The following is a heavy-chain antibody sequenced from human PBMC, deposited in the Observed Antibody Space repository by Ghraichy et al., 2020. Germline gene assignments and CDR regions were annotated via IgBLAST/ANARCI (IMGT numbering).Heavy chain of an antibody. CDR1: GDSVSSNSAA. CDR2: TYYRSKWYN. J-gene: IGHJ3*02. Sequence: SETLSLTCAISGDSVSSNSAAWNWIRQSPSRGLEWLGRTYYRSKWYNDYAVSVKSRITINPDTSKNQFSLQLNSVTPEDTAVYYCARGSTAMVSGAFDIWGQGTMVTVSS. CDR3: ARGSTAMVSGAFDI. D-gene: IGHD5-18*01. V-gene: IGHV6-1*01.